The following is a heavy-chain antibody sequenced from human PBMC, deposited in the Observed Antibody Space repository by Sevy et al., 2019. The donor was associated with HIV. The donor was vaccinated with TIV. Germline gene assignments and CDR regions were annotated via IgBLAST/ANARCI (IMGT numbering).Heavy chain of an antibody. CDR2: IYHSGST. Sequence: SETLSLTCAVSGGSISSSNWWSWVRQPPGKGLEWIGEIYHSGSTNYNPSLKRRVTISVDKSKNQFSLKLSSVTAADTAVYYWASPTSDPSYGSGSYYYWGQGPLVTVSS. V-gene: IGHV4-4*02. D-gene: IGHD3-10*01. CDR1: GGSISSSNW. J-gene: IGHJ4*02. CDR3: ASPTSDPSYGSGSYYY.